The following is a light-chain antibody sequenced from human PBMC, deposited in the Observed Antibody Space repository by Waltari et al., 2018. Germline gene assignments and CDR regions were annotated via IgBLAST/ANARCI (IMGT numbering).Light chain of an antibody. CDR1: RSDVGRLDI. CDR2: DVS. J-gene: IGLJ3*02. V-gene: IGLV2-23*02. Sequence: QSALTQPAAVSGSPGQSVTISCTGARSDVGRLDIFPRYQQPPGNAPKLVISDVSKRPSGVSDRFSGSKSGDTASLTISGLQFADEADYYCCSYAGNYVWVFGGGTRLTVL. CDR3: CSYAGNYVWV.